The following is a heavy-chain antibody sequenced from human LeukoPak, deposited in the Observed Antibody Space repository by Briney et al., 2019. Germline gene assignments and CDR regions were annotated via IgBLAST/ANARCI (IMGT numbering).Heavy chain of an antibody. CDR2: IYTSGST. D-gene: IGHD3-22*01. V-gene: IGHV4-61*02. Sequence: PSETLSLTCTVSGNSISSGDNYWSWIRQPAGKGLEWIGRIYTSGSTNYNPSLKSRVTISVDTSKNQFSLKLSSVTAADTAVYYCARHYYDSSGGNWFDPWGQGTLVTVSS. CDR3: ARHYYDSSGGNWFDP. CDR1: GNSISSGDNY. J-gene: IGHJ5*02.